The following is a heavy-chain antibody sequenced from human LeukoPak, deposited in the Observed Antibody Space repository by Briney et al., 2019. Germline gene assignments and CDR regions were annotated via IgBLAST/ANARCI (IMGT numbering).Heavy chain of an antibody. Sequence: SETLSLTCTVSGSSISSYYWSWIRQPPGKGLEWIGYIYYSGSTNYNPSLKSRVTISVDTSKNQFSLKLSSVTAADTAVYYCVLYRASSSWYWFDPWGQGTLVTVSS. CDR3: VLYRASSSWYWFDP. V-gene: IGHV4-59*01. CDR2: IYYSGST. CDR1: GSSISSYY. J-gene: IGHJ5*02. D-gene: IGHD6-13*01.